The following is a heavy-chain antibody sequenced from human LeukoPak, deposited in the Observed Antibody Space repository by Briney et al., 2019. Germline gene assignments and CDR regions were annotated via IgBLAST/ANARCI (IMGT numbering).Heavy chain of an antibody. CDR3: ARHGAFYYGSGSSGFDY. CDR2: MYHSGST. D-gene: IGHD3-10*01. V-gene: IGHV4-38-2*01. Sequence: SETLSLTCDVSGYSTSSGYYWGWIRQPPGKGLELIGSMYHSGSTYYNPSLNSRVTISVDTSKNQFSLKLISVTAADTAVYYCARHGAFYYGSGSSGFDYWGQGTLVTVSS. J-gene: IGHJ4*02. CDR1: GYSTSSGYY.